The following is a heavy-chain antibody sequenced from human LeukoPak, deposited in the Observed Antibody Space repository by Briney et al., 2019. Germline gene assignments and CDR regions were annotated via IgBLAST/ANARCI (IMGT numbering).Heavy chain of an antibody. J-gene: IGHJ4*02. CDR1: GGSISRYY. V-gene: IGHV4-59*01. D-gene: IGHD3-10*01. Sequence: PSETLSLTCTVSGGSISRYYWSWIRQHPGNGLEWIGYISYTGSTTYNSSLKSRVTISLDTSQNQFSPKLTSVTPADTAVYYCAKTAKYYYGSKTYYFFEYWGQGTLVTVSS. CDR2: ISYTGST. CDR3: AKTAKYYYGSKTYYFFEY.